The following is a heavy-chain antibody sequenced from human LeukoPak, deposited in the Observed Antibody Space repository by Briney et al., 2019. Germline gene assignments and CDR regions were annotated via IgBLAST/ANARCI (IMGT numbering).Heavy chain of an antibody. CDR3: ARDPGYCGRTSCYAVWNFDS. D-gene: IGHD2-2*01. CDR1: GFSISNYG. V-gene: IGHV3-48*02. Sequence: PGGSLRLSCAGSGFSISNYGMNWVRQAPGKGLEWLSYIRSDSSTKYYADSVEGRFTISRDNAQNSLYLQMNSLRDEDSGVYFCARDPGYCGRTSCYAVWNFDSWGQGTLVTVSS. J-gene: IGHJ4*02. CDR2: IRSDSSTK.